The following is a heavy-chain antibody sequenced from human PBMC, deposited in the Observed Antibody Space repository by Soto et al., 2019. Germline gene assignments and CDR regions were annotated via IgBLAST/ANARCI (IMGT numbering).Heavy chain of an antibody. CDR2: IFHSGST. D-gene: IGHD3-10*01. CDR3: ARDRYYGSGTYYNFHSGMDV. V-gene: IGHV4-30-4*01. Sequence: PSETLSVTCTVSVGSINIGDYYWTWVRQPPGKGSAWIGNIFHSGSTYYTPSLQSRVTITLDTSKNHLSLKLSSVTPADTAVYYCARDRYYGSGTYYNFHSGMDVWGQGTTVTVSS. CDR1: VGSINIGDYY. J-gene: IGHJ6*01.